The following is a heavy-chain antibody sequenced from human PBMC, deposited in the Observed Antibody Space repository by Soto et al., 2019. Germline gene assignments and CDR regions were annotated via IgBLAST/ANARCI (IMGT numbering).Heavy chain of an antibody. CDR3: AGDLNYYCSRSYSWFDP. V-gene: IGHV1-69*01. J-gene: IGHJ5*02. D-gene: IGHD3-10*01. CDR1: GGTFSSYA. CDR2: IIPIFGTA. Sequence: QVQLVQSGAEVKKPGSSVKVSCKASGGTFSSYAISWVRQAPGQGLEWIGGIIPIFGTANYAQKFQGRVTSTADESTSTVYMEGSSLGSEDTAVYYCAGDLNYYCSRSYSWFDPWGQGTLVTVFS.